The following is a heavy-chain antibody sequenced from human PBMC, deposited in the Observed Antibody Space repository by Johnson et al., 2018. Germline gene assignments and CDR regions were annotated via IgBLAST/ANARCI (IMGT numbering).Heavy chain of an antibody. Sequence: EVQLLESGGGLVQPGGSLRLSCAASGFTFSNYWMNWVRQAPGKGLEWVAHIIQDGNDKYYVYSVKGRFTTSRDNVRNSLYLQMNSLRVEDTGVYYCARAPRVVVAFPTPMSYDYYYMDVWGKGTTVTVSS. J-gene: IGHJ6*03. CDR3: ARAPRVVVAFPTPMSYDYYYMDV. CDR2: IIQDGNDK. CDR1: GFTFSNYW. V-gene: IGHV3-7*01. D-gene: IGHD2-21*01.